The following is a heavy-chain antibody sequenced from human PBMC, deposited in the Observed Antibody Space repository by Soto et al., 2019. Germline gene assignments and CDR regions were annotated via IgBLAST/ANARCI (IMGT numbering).Heavy chain of an antibody. CDR3: ALEAYYYVSGSFPPPRYYGMDV. V-gene: IGHV1-18*01. CDR2: ISAYNDNT. D-gene: IGHD3-10*01. J-gene: IGHJ6*02. CDR1: GYTFTNYG. Sequence: QIQLVQSGAEVKKAGASVKVSCKASGYTFTNYGISWVRQALGQGLEWMGWISAYNDNTNNAQKIQGRVTLTTDTSTRTGYKEPRSPTSVATAVYYCALEAYYYVSGSFPPPRYYGMDVWGQGTTVTVFS.